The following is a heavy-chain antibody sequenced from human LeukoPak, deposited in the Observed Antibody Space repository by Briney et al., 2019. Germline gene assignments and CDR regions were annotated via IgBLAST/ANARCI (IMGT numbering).Heavy chain of an antibody. V-gene: IGHV3-23*01. D-gene: IGHD2-21*01. CDR3: AKDFRIGYSAHFDY. CDR1: GFTFRSHA. Sequence: GGSLRLSCVGSGFTFRSHAISWVRQAPEKGLEFVSGIYENGGTTYYADSVKGRFSISRDNSKNTLYLQMDSLRGEDTAVYYCAKDFRIGYSAHFDYWGQGALVTVSS. CDR2: IYENGGTT. J-gene: IGHJ4*02.